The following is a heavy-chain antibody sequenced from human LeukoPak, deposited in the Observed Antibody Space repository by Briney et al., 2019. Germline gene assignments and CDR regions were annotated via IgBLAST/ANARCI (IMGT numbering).Heavy chain of an antibody. CDR1: GFSFISYG. J-gene: IGHJ5*02. V-gene: IGHV3-33*06. CDR3: AKEYANTYYYDSSGYQGNWFDP. Sequence: PGCSLRLSGLASGFSFISYGMHWVRQAAGKGLDWDAVIWYVGSNKYYAGYVKVRFTLSSDNYKNTLSLKMNSLSDEDTAVYYGAKEYANTYYYDSSGYQGNWFDPWGRGHLVTVSS. D-gene: IGHD3-22*01. CDR2: IWYVGSNK.